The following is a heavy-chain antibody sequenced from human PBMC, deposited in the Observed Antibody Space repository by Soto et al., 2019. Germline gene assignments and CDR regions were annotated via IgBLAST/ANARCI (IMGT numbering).Heavy chain of an antibody. D-gene: IGHD6-6*01. CDR2: INHSGTT. Sequence: SETLSLTCTIYGGSFSGYYWTWIRQPPGKGLEWIGEINHSGTTNYSPSLKRRVSISVDTSKDKFSLNLSSVTAANTAVYYCASGKTRTARPSLRYYYYGLDVWGQGTTVTVSS. CDR3: ASGKTRTARPSLRYYYYGLDV. CDR1: GGSFSGYY. J-gene: IGHJ6*02. V-gene: IGHV4-34*01.